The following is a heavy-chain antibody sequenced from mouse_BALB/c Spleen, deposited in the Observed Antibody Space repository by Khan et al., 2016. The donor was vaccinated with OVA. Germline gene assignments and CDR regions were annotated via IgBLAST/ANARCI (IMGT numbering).Heavy chain of an antibody. CDR3: ARGGGTSPFAD. J-gene: IGHJ3*01. CDR1: GFTFSDYG. V-gene: IGHV5-15*02. CDR2: ISDLAYTF. Sequence: EVELVESGGGLVQPGGSRKLSCAASGFTFSDYGMAWVRQAPGKGPEWVAFISDLAYTFYYADTVTGRFTLSRENAKNTLYLEMSSLRSGDTAMYECARGGGTSPFADWGQGTLVTVSA.